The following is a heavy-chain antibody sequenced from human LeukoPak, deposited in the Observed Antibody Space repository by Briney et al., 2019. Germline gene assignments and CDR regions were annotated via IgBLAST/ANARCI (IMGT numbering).Heavy chain of an antibody. CDR3: ARAVAGTSFTN. Sequence: PGGSLRLSCAASGFTFSSYGMHWVRQAPGKGLEWVAVISYDGSNKYYADSVKGRFTISRDNSKNTLYLQTNSLRAEDTAVYYCARAVAGTSFTNWGQGTLVTVSS. J-gene: IGHJ4*02. CDR2: ISYDGSNK. CDR1: GFTFSSYG. D-gene: IGHD6-19*01. V-gene: IGHV3-30*03.